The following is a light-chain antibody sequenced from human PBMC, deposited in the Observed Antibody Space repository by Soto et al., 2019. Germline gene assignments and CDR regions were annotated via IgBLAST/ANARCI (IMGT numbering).Light chain of an antibody. CDR2: AAS. Sequence: EIVLTQSPGTLSLSPGERATLSCRASQSISSSYLAWYQQTPGQAPRLLIYAASSRATGIPDRFSGSGSGTDFTLTISRLEPDDFAVYYCQQYGSSSYTFGQGTQLEIK. J-gene: IGKJ2*01. CDR1: QSISSSY. V-gene: IGKV3-20*01. CDR3: QQYGSSSYT.